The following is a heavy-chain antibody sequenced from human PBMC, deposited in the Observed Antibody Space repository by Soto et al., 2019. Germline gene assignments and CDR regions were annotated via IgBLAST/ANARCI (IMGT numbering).Heavy chain of an antibody. Sequence: QVHLVQSGAEVRKPGSSVKVSCKTSRGTFSTFTIYWVRQAPGQGLEWMGRIIPLFGTTRYAQNFQDRVTITAEESTSTTYMELSSLRAEDTALYYCASRLDDLADEGFDVWGQGTAVTVSA. D-gene: IGHD3-16*01. CDR2: IIPLFGTT. CDR1: RGTFSTFT. V-gene: IGHV1-69*18. CDR3: ASRLDDLADEGFDV. J-gene: IGHJ3*01.